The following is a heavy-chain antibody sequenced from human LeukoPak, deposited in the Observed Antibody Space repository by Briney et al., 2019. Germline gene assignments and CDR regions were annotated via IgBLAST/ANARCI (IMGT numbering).Heavy chain of an antibody. CDR1: GGSISSYY. V-gene: IGHV4-59*08. D-gene: IGHD6-19*01. CDR2: IYYSGST. Sequence: TSETLSLTCTVSGGSISSYYWSWIRQPPGKGLEWIGYIYYSGSTNYNPSLKSRVTISVDTSKNQFSLSLTSLTAADTAIYHCAQTTGWPGFDFWGPGALVTVSS. CDR3: AQTTGWPGFDF. J-gene: IGHJ4*02.